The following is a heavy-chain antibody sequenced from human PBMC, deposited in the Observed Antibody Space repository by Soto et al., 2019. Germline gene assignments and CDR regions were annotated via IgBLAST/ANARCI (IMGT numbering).Heavy chain of an antibody. D-gene: IGHD2-21*02. CDR3: ARSIVLVTAADY. J-gene: IGHJ4*02. CDR1: GYTFTSYA. V-gene: IGHV1-3*01. Sequence: QVQLVQSGAEVKKPGASVKVSCKASGYTFTSYAMHWVRQAPGQRLEWMGWINAGNGNTKYSQKFQGRVTITRDTSASPAYMELSSLRSEDTAVYYCARSIVLVTAADYWGQGTLVTVSS. CDR2: INAGNGNT.